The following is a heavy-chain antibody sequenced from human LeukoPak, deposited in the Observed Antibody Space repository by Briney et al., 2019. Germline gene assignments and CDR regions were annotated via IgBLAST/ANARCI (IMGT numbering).Heavy chain of an antibody. CDR2: INPNNADS. J-gene: IGHJ4*02. CDR1: GYTFTNYH. Sequence: ASVTVSCKASGYTFTNYHINWVRQATGQGLEWMAWINPNNADSGYAQMFQGRVTITRDTSISTSYMELRSLRSDHTAVYFCARTTSCTASGYDYWGEGTLVTVSS. V-gene: IGHV1-8*03. D-gene: IGHD6-25*01. CDR3: ARTTSCTASGYDY.